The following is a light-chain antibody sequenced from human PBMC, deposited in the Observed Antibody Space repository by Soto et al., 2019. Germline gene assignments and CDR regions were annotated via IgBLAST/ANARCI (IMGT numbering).Light chain of an antibody. CDR1: SSDVGGYNY. V-gene: IGLV2-14*01. CDR3: SSYTSSSTLV. CDR2: EVS. J-gene: IGLJ3*02. Sequence: QSALTQPASVSGSPGQSITISCTGTSSDVGGYNYVSWYQQHPGKAPKLMIYEVSNRPSGVSNRFSGSKSGNTASLIISGLQAEDEAEYYCSSYTSSSTLVFGGGTKLTVL.